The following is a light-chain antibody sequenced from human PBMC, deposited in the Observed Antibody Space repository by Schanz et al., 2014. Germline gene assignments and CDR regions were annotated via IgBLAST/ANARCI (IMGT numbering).Light chain of an antibody. V-gene: IGKV3-15*01. Sequence: EIVMTQSPATLSVSPGERATLSCRASQSVTNNLAWYQQKPGQAPRLLFYGASTRAPGIPARFSGSGSGTEFTLTISSLQPEDFATYYCHQSYSTSYTFGQGTKLEI. CDR1: QSVTNN. J-gene: IGKJ2*01. CDR3: HQSYSTSYT. CDR2: GAS.